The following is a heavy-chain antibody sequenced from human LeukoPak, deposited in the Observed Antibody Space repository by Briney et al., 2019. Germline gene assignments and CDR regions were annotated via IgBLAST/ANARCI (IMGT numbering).Heavy chain of an antibody. CDR1: GGTFTGYY. CDR2: INPNSGGT. CDR3: ARVGLIVYRYAFDI. J-gene: IGHJ3*02. D-gene: IGHD2-8*01. V-gene: IGHV1-2*02. Sequence: ASVKVSCKASGGTFTGYYMHWVRQAPGQGLEWMGWINPNSGGTNYAQKFQGRVTMTRDTSISTAYMELSRLRSDDTAVYYCARVGLIVYRYAFDIWGQGTMVTVSS.